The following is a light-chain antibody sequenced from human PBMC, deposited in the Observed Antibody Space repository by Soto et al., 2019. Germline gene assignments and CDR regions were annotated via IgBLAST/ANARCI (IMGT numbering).Light chain of an antibody. J-gene: IGLJ2*01. CDR2: DVS. V-gene: IGLV2-14*03. CDR1: SSDVGTYNY. Sequence: QSVLTQPASVSGSPGQSITISCTGTSSDVGTYNYVSWYQHHPGKAPKLMIYDVSNRPSGVSNRFSGSKSGNTASLTISGLQAEDEADYYCTSPTSSSTPVFGGGTKLTVL. CDR3: TSPTSSSTPV.